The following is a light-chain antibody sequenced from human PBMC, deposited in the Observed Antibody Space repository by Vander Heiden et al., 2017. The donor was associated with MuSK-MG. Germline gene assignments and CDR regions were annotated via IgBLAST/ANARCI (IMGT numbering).Light chain of an antibody. CDR2: GAS. CDR1: QSVSSSY. J-gene: IGKJ3*01. CDR3: QQYGTSPFT. Sequence: EIVLTQSPGTLSLSPGERATLSCRASQSVSSSYLAWYQQTPGQAPKLLIYGASSRATGIPDRFSGSGSGTDFTLTINRLEPEDFAVYFCQQYGTSPFTFGHGTKVDIK. V-gene: IGKV3-20*01.